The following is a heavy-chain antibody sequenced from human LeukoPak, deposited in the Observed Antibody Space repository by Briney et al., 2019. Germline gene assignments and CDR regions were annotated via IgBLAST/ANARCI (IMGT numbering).Heavy chain of an antibody. CDR1: GGSISGYY. CDR3: ARGYDSSAYYFFDY. J-gene: IGHJ4*02. Sequence: SETLSLTCTVSGGSISGYYWSWIRQPAGKGLEWIGRIYTSGSTNYNPSLKSRVTISVDTSKNQFSLKLSSVTAADTAVYYCARGYDSSAYYFFDYWGQGTLVTVSS. CDR2: IYTSGST. V-gene: IGHV4-4*07. D-gene: IGHD3-22*01.